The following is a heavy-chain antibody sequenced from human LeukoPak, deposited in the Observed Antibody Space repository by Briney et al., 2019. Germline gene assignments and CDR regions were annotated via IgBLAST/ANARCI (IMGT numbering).Heavy chain of an antibody. J-gene: IGHJ4*02. V-gene: IGHV1-18*01. CDR1: GYTFTSYG. CDR2: ISASNGNT. Sequence: ASVKVSCKASGYTFTSYGIGWVRQAPGQGLEWLGWISASNGNTNYAQNFQGRVTMTTDTSTTTAYMELRSLRSDDTAVYYCARGGSEGATPDYWGLGTLVTVSS. CDR3: ARGGSEGATPDY. D-gene: IGHD1-26*01.